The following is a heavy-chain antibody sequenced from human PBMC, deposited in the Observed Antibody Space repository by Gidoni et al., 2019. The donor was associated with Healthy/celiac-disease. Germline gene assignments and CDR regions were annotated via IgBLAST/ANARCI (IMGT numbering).Heavy chain of an antibody. D-gene: IGHD4-17*01. CDR1: GYRFTSYW. J-gene: IGHJ4*02. CDR2: IYPGDSDT. V-gene: IGHV5-51*01. Sequence: EVQLVQSGAEVKKPGVSLNLPCQGSGYRFTSYWIGWVPQMPGKGLEWMGIIYPGDSDTRYSPSFQGQVTISADKSISTAYLQWSSLKASDTAMYYCARYYGDSSPYYFDYWGQGTLVTVSS. CDR3: ARYYGDSSPYYFDY.